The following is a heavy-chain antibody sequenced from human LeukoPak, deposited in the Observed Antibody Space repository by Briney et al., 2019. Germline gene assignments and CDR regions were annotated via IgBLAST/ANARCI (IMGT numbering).Heavy chain of an antibody. J-gene: IGHJ6*02. CDR3: ARGKVSPSIYYYYGMDV. CDR1: GGSFSGYY. CDR2: INHSGST. Sequence: SEALSLTCAVYGGSFSGYYWTWIRQPPGKGLEWIGEINHSGSTNYNPSLKSRVTISVDTSKNQLSLKLSSVTAADTAVYYCARGKVSPSIYYYYGMDVWGQGTTVTVSS. V-gene: IGHV4-34*01.